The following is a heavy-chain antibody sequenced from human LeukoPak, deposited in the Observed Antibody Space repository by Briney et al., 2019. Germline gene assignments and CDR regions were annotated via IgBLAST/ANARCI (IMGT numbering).Heavy chain of an antibody. CDR1: GGSISSYY. V-gene: IGHV4-59*08. D-gene: IGHD3-10*01. J-gene: IGHJ5*02. CDR3: ARRSGEGFDP. CDR2: IYYSGST. Sequence: SETLSLTCTVSGGSISSYYWSWIRQPPGKGLEWIGYIYYSGSTNYNPSLKSRVTISVDTSKNQFSLKLSSVTAADTAVYYCARRSGEGFDPWGQGTLVTVSS.